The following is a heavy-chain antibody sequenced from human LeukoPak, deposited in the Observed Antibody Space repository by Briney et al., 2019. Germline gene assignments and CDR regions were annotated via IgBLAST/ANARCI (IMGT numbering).Heavy chain of an antibody. CDR1: GGSISSSSYY. CDR3: ARVGGLVAAHMGWFDP. V-gene: IGHV4-39*07. CDR2: IYYSGST. Sequence: SETLSLTCNVSGGSISSSSYYWDWIRQPPGKGLEWIGSIYYSGSTNYNPSLKSRVTISVDTSKNQFSLKLSSVTAADTAVYYCARVGGLVAAHMGWFDPWGQGTLVTVSS. D-gene: IGHD6-13*01. J-gene: IGHJ5*02.